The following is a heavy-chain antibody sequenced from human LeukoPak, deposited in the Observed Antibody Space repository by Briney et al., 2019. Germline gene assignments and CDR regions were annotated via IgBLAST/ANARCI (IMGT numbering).Heavy chain of an antibody. D-gene: IGHD2-15*01. CDR1: GYSFTNYW. Sequence: GESLKISCKGSGYSFTNYWIGWVRQMPGKGLEWMGIIYPGDSDTRYSPSFQGQVTISADKSITTAYLQWSSLKASDTAMYYCARRLECSGGSCYYFDYWGQGTLVTVSS. CDR3: ARRLECSGGSCYYFDY. CDR2: IYPGDSDT. J-gene: IGHJ4*02. V-gene: IGHV5-51*01.